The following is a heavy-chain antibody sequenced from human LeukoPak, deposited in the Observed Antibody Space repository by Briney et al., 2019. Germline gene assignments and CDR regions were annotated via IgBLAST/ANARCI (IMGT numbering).Heavy chain of an antibody. CDR2: IIPILGIA. V-gene: IGHV1-69*04. Sequence: SVKVSCKASGGTFSSYAISWVRQAPGQGLEWMGRIIPILGIANYAQKFQGRVTITADKSTSTAYMELSSLRSEDTAVYYCAREPNYDILTGYSNWFDPWGQGTLVTVSS. CDR1: GGTFSSYA. D-gene: IGHD3-9*01. J-gene: IGHJ5*02. CDR3: AREPNYDILTGYSNWFDP.